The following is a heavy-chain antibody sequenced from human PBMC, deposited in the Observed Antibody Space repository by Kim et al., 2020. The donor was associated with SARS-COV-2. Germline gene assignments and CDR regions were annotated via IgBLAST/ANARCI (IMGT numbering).Heavy chain of an antibody. Sequence: GGSLRLSCAASGFTFSSYSMNWVRQAPGKGLEWVSYISSSSSTIYYADSVKGRFTLSRDNAKNSLYLQMNSLRDEDPAVYYCAGVPSLRYFDWLLSWGQGTLVTVSS. CDR3: AGVPSLRYFDWLLS. D-gene: IGHD3-9*01. J-gene: IGHJ4*02. CDR2: ISSSSSTI. V-gene: IGHV3-48*02. CDR1: GFTFSSYS.